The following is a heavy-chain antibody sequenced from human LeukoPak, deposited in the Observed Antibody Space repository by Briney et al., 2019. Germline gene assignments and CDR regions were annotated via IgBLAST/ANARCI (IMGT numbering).Heavy chain of an antibody. CDR1: GGTFSSYA. CDR3: ARGESSGYLGFFDY. V-gene: IGHV1-69*05. Sequence: SVKASCKASGGTFSSYAISWVRQAPGQGLEWMGGIIPIFGTANYAQKFQGRVTITTDESTSTAYMELSSLRSEDTAVYYCARGESSGYLGFFDYWGQGTLVTVSS. CDR2: IIPIFGTA. J-gene: IGHJ4*02. D-gene: IGHD3-22*01.